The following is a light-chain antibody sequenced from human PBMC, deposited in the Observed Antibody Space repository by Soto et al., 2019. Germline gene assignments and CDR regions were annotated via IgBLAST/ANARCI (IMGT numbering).Light chain of an antibody. CDR2: SNN. CDR1: SSNIGSNT. Sequence: AVVTQPPSASGTPGQRVTISCSGSSSNIGSNTVNWYQQLPGTAPKLLIYSNNQLPSGVPDRFSGSKSGTSASLAISGLQSEDEADYYCAAWDDSLNGWVFGGGTKLTVL. V-gene: IGLV1-44*01. CDR3: AAWDDSLNGWV. J-gene: IGLJ3*02.